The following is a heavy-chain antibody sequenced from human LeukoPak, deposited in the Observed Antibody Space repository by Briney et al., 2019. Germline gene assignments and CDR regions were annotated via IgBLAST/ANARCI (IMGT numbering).Heavy chain of an antibody. V-gene: IGHV4-39*07. J-gene: IGHJ4*02. D-gene: IGHD3-10*01. CDR3: ARDQYYYSSGSYGLDY. Sequence: SETLSLTCTVSGGSISSSSYYWGWIRQPPGKGLEWIGSIYYSGSTNYNPSLKSRVTISVDTSKNQFSLKLSSVTAADTAVYYCARDQYYYSSGSYGLDYWGQGTLVTVSS. CDR2: IYYSGST. CDR1: GGSISSSSYY.